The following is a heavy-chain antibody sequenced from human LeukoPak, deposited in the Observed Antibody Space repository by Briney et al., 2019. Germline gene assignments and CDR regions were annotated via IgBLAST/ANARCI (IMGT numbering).Heavy chain of an antibody. CDR3: ARVRLLWFGEGYSWFDP. D-gene: IGHD3-10*01. Sequence: AASVKVSCKASGYTFTSYGISWVRQAPGQGLEWMEWISAYNGNTNYAQKLQGRVTMTTDTSTSTAYMELRSLRSDDTAVYYCARVRLLWFGEGYSWFDPWGQGTLVTVSS. V-gene: IGHV1-18*04. CDR1: GYTFTSYG. J-gene: IGHJ5*02. CDR2: ISAYNGNT.